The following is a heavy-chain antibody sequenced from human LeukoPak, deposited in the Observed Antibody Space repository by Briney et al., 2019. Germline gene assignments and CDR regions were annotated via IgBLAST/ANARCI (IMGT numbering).Heavy chain of an antibody. Sequence: SVKVSCKASGGTFSSYAISWVRQAPGQGLEWMGRIVPILGIANYAQKFQGRVTITADKSTSTAYMELSSLRSENTAVYYCARDEGSSPYWGQGTLVTVSS. J-gene: IGHJ4*02. V-gene: IGHV1-69*04. CDR1: GGTFSSYA. D-gene: IGHD6-13*01. CDR3: ARDEGSSPY. CDR2: IVPILGIA.